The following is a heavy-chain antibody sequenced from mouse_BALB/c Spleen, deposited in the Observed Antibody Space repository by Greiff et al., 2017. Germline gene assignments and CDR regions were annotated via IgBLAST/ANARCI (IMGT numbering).Heavy chain of an antibody. V-gene: IGHV3-1*02. CDR3: ARSHYYYGSSYAMDY. Sequence: EVQLVESGPDLVKPSQSLSLTCTVTGYSITSGYSWNWIRQFPGNKLEWMGYIHYSGSTNYNPSLKSRISITRDTSKNQFFLQLNSVTTEDTATYYCARSHYYYGSSYAMDYWGQGTSVTVSS. CDR2: IHYSGST. D-gene: IGHD1-1*01. J-gene: IGHJ4*01. CDR1: GYSITSGYS.